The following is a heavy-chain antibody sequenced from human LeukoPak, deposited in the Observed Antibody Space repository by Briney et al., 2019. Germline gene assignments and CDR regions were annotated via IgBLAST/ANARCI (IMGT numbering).Heavy chain of an antibody. V-gene: IGHV4-61*02. D-gene: IGHD5-18*01. CDR3: ARGPFGIQLWPNDAFDI. CDR2: IYTNGST. CDR1: GGSISSGSYY. J-gene: IGHJ3*02. Sequence: PSETLSLTCTVSGGSISSGSYYWSWIRQPAGKGLEWIGRIYTNGSTNYNPSLKSRVTISVDTSKNQFSLKLSSVTAADTAVYYCARGPFGIQLWPNDAFDIWGQGTMVTVSS.